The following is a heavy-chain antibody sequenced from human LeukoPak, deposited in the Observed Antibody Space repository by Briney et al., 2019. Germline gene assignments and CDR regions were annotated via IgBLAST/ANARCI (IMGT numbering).Heavy chain of an antibody. J-gene: IGHJ4*02. CDR2: ISNSSSSI. Sequence: SVRLSCAASGFTFSDYRMMWVRQAPRKGLEWVSSISNSSSSIYYADSVKGRFTTSRDNAKNSLFLQINSLRVEDTAVYYCARDTTLYYYDSSGPDYWGQGTLVSV. CDR3: ARDTTLYYYDSSGPDY. V-gene: IGHV3-48*01. CDR1: GFTFSDYR. D-gene: IGHD3-22*01.